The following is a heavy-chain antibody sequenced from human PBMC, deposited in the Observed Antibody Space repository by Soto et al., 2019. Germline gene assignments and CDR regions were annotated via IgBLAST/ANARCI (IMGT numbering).Heavy chain of an antibody. V-gene: IGHV3-30*18. CDR2: ISYDGSNT. J-gene: IGHJ4*02. CDR3: AKEGGLSGSYYISSSYYFDY. Sequence: QVQLVESGGGVVQPGRSLRLSCVASGFTFSSYGMHWVLQAPGKGLEWVAIISYDGSNTYYADSVKGRFTISRDNSKNTLSLQMNSLRAEDTSVYYCAKEGGLSGSYYISSSYYFDYWGQGTLVTVSS. CDR1: GFTFSSYG. D-gene: IGHD1-26*01.